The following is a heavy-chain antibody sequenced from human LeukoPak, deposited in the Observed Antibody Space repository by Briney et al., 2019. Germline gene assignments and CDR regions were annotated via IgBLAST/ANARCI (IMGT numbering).Heavy chain of an antibody. CDR1: GGSFSSGSYY. CDR2: IYYSGST. Sequence: PSETLSLTCTVSGGSFSSGSYYWRWVRQPPGKGLEWIGYIYYSGSTNYNPSLKSRVTISVDTSKNQFSLKLSSVTAADTAVYYCAREEDYCSSTSCYSWGQGTLVTVSS. J-gene: IGHJ5*02. V-gene: IGHV4-61*01. D-gene: IGHD2-2*01. CDR3: AREEDYCSSTSCYS.